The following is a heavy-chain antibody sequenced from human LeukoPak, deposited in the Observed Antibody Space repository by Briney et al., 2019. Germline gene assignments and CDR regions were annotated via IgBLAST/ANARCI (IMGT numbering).Heavy chain of an antibody. CDR2: IYYSGST. J-gene: IGHJ3*02. Sequence: PSETLSLTCTVSGGSISSYYWSWIRQPPGKGLEWIGYIYYSGSTNYNPSLKSRVTISVDTSKNQFSLKLSSVTAADTAVYYCARHNYDDYVFDIWGQGTRVTVSS. CDR1: GGSISSYY. D-gene: IGHD4-17*01. V-gene: IGHV4-59*08. CDR3: ARHNYDDYVFDI.